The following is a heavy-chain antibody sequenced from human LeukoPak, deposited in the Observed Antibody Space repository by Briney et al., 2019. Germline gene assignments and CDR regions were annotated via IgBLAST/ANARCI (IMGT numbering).Heavy chain of an antibody. CDR1: GFTFSSYG. J-gene: IGHJ4*02. D-gene: IGHD5-24*01. V-gene: IGHV3-15*01. CDR3: STDLIALEMEGPEVNFDY. Sequence: KPGGSLRLSCGASGFTFSSYGMHWVRQAPGKGLEWVGRIKSKTDGGTTDYAAPVKGRFTISRDDSKNTLYLQMNSLKTEDTAVYYCSTDLIALEMEGPEVNFDYWGQGSLVTVSS. CDR2: IKSKTDGGTT.